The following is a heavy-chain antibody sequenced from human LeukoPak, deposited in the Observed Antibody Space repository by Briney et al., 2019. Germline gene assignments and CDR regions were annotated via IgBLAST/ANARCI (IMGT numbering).Heavy chain of an antibody. CDR3: ARSCVYWYFDL. D-gene: IGHD2-21*01. Sequence: PGRSLRLSCAASGFTFSSYAMHWVRQAPGKGLEWVAVISYDGSNKYYADSVKGRFTISRDNSKNTLYLQMNSLRAEDTAVYYCARSCVYWYFDLWGRDTLVTVSS. CDR2: ISYDGSNK. CDR1: GFTFSSYA. V-gene: IGHV3-30-3*01. J-gene: IGHJ2*01.